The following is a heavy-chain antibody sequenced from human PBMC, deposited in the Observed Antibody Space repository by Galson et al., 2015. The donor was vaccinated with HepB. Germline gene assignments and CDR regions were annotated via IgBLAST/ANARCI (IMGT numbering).Heavy chain of an antibody. CDR1: GGSFSGYY. V-gene: IGHV4-34*01. D-gene: IGHD6-13*01. CDR2: INPSGST. CDR3: ALSSSWPDFDY. Sequence: ETLSLTCAVYGGSFSGYYWSWIRQPPGKGLEWIGEINPSGSTNYNPSLKSRVTISVDTSKNQFSLRLSSVTAADTAVYYCALSSSWPDFDYWGQGTLVTVSS. J-gene: IGHJ4*02.